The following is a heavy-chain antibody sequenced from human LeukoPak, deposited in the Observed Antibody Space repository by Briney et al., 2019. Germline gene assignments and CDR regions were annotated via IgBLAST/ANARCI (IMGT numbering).Heavy chain of an antibody. Sequence: PGGSLRLSCAVSGFTFSAYDMNWVRQAPGKGLEWVSYISSSSNTIDYADSVKGRFTMSRDNAKNSLYLLMNSLRGEDTAVSYCAIEREHDYGTDYWGQGTLVTVSS. V-gene: IGHV3-48*01. CDR3: AIEREHDYGTDY. CDR2: ISSSSNTI. D-gene: IGHD4-17*01. CDR1: GFTFSAYD. J-gene: IGHJ4*02.